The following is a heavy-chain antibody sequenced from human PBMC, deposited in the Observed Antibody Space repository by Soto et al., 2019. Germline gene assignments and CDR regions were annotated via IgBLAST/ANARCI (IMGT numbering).Heavy chain of an antibody. J-gene: IGHJ6*03. Sequence: ASETLSLTCTVSGGSISSYYWSWIRQPPGKGLEWIGYIYYSGSTNYNPSLKSRVTISVDTSKNQFSLKLSSVTAADTAVYYCARAQGSSWRKEYYYYYMDVWGKGTTVTVSS. D-gene: IGHD6-13*01. CDR1: GGSISSYY. V-gene: IGHV4-59*01. CDR2: IYYSGST. CDR3: ARAQGSSWRKEYYYYYMDV.